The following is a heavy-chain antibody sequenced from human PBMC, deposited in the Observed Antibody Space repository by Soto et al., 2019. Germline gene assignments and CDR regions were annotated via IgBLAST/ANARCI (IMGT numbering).Heavy chain of an antibody. Sequence: QVQLVESGGGVVQPGRSLRLSCAASGFTFSSYAMHWVRQAPGKGLEWVAVISYDGSNKYYADSVKGRFTISRDNSKTTRYLQMNSRRAEDTAVYYCARDYYGSGTMWVMDVWGQGTTVTVSS. CDR1: GFTFSSYA. CDR2: ISYDGSNK. J-gene: IGHJ6*02. V-gene: IGHV3-30-3*01. D-gene: IGHD3-10*01. CDR3: ARDYYGSGTMWVMDV.